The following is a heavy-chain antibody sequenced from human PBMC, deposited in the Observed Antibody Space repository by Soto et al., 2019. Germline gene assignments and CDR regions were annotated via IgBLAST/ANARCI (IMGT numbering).Heavy chain of an antibody. CDR1: GGPIKTGDYY. CDR3: ARAGFSYGHLLF. Sequence: SETLSLTCNVSGGPIKTGDYYWNWIRQPSGKGLEWIGYVFYSGATNYSPSLKSRAAISMDTSKNQFSLSLTSVTAADTAVYYCARAGFSYGHLLFWGQGIRVTVSS. V-gene: IGHV4-30-4*01. D-gene: IGHD3-10*01. CDR2: VFYSGAT. J-gene: IGHJ4*02.